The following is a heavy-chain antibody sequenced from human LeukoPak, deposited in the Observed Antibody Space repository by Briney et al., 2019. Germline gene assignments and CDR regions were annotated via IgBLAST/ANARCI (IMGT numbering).Heavy chain of an antibody. CDR1: GGFISSYY. CDR3: ARRVSTPRSSYFDY. D-gene: IGHD6-6*01. J-gene: IGHJ4*02. CDR2: IYYSGGT. V-gene: IGHV4-59*08. Sequence: SATLSLTCTVSGGFISSYYWSWIRQPPGKGLEWIGYIYYSGGTNYNPSLKSRVTISVDTSKNQFSLRLSSVTAADTAVYYYARRVSTPRSSYFDYWGQGTLVTVSS.